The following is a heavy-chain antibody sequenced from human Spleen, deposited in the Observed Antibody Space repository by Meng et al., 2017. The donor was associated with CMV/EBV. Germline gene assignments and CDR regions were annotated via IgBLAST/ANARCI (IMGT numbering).Heavy chain of an antibody. CDR2: IYPGDSDT. J-gene: IGHJ6*02. Sequence: GESLKISCKGSGYSFTSYWIGWVRQMPGKGLEWMGIIYPGDSDTRYSPSFRGQVTISADKSTSTAYLQWSSLKASDTAVYYCARSYTNYYYGMDVWGQGTTVTVSS. D-gene: IGHD3-10*01. V-gene: IGHV5-51*01. CDR1: GYSFTSYW. CDR3: ARSYTNYYYGMDV.